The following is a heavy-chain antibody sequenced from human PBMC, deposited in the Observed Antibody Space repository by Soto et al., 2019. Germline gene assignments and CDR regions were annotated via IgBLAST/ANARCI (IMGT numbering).Heavy chain of an antibody. Sequence: GESLKISCKGSGYNFTTFWIGWVRQMPGKGLEWMGIIYPGDSETKYSPDFEGQVTISADRSTNTAYLQWRSLRASDTAMYYCARLGFPGAIYFDSWGLGTMVTVSS. CDR2: IYPGDSET. V-gene: IGHV5-51*01. J-gene: IGHJ4*02. CDR1: GYNFTTFW. CDR3: ARLGFPGAIYFDS.